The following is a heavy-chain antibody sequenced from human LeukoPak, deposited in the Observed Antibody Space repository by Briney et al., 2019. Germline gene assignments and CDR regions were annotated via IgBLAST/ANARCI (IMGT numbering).Heavy chain of an antibody. CDR2: ISSSTGNT. CDR1: GYNFNTYG. V-gene: IGHV1-18*01. D-gene: IGHD3-10*01. Sequence: ASVKVSCKASGYNFNTYGISWVRQAPGQGLEWMGWISSSTGNTKYAQKLQDRVTMTTDTSTNTAYMDLMSLRSDDTAVYYCARGGYYGSGSFPDYWGQGTLVTVSS. CDR3: ARGGYYGSGSFPDY. J-gene: IGHJ4*02.